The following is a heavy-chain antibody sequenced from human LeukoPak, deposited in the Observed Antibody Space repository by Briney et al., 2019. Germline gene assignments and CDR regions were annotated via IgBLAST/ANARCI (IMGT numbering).Heavy chain of an antibody. CDR3: ARSGFYYDRSGHYPLDY. V-gene: IGHV4-31*03. CDR1: GGSISSGGYC. Sequence: SETLSLTCTVSGGSISSGGYCWGCIRPHPGKGLEWVGYSYYSGSTYYNPPLTSRVTISEDTSKNQFSLKMSSVAAADTAVYYCARSGFYYDRSGHYPLDYWGQGTLVTVSS. CDR2: SYYSGST. D-gene: IGHD3-22*01. J-gene: IGHJ4*02.